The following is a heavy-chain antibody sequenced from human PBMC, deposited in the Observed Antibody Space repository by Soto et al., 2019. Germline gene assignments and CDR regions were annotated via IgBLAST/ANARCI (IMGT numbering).Heavy chain of an antibody. CDR2: IYYSGST. CDR1: GGSISSSSYY. Sequence: SETLSLTCTVSGGSISSSSYYWGWIRQPPGKGLEWIGSIYYSGSTYYNPSLKSRVTISVDTSKNQFSLKLSSVTAADTAVYYCATTPGGDYYYYYGMDVWGQGTTVT. D-gene: IGHD1-26*01. J-gene: IGHJ6*02. V-gene: IGHV4-39*01. CDR3: ATTPGGDYYYYYGMDV.